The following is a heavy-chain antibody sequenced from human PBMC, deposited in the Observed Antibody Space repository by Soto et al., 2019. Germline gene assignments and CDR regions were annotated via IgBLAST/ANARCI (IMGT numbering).Heavy chain of an antibody. D-gene: IGHD3-3*01. Sequence: EVQLLESGGGLVQPGGSLRLSCAASGFTFSSYAMSWVRQAPGKGLEWVSAISGSGGSTYYADSVKGRFTISRDNSKNTLYLQMNSMGAEDTAVYYCAKGLRYYDFWRDPRGGGWFDPGGQGTLGTVSS. CDR1: GFTFSSYA. V-gene: IGHV3-23*01. CDR3: AKGLRYYDFWRDPRGGGWFDP. J-gene: IGHJ5*02. CDR2: ISGSGGST.